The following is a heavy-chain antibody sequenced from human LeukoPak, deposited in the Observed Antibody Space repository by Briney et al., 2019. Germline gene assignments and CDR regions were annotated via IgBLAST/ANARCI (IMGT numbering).Heavy chain of an antibody. CDR1: GFTFSSYS. J-gene: IGHJ4*02. Sequence: GGSLRLSCAASGFTFSSYSMNWVRQAPGKGLEWVSSISSSSSYIYYADSLKGRFTISRDNSKNTLYLQMNSLRADDTAVYYCAREVFMGATRFDYWGQGTLVTVSS. D-gene: IGHD1-26*01. CDR3: AREVFMGATRFDY. CDR2: ISSSSSYI. V-gene: IGHV3-21*04.